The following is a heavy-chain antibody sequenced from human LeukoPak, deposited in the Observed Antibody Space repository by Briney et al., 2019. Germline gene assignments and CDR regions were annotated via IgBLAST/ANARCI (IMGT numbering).Heavy chain of an antibody. V-gene: IGHV1-18*01. CDR3: ARDCECSGGACRDCFDP. J-gene: IGHJ5*02. CDR2: VTADNGDT. Sequence: ASVKVSCKASGYTFTNYGISWVRQAPGPGLAWMGWVTADNGDTNYAQTLQDRVTMATDTSTSTVYMELRSLRSDDTAVYYCARDCECSGGACRDCFDPWGQGTLVTVSS. D-gene: IGHD2-21*02. CDR1: GYTFTNYG.